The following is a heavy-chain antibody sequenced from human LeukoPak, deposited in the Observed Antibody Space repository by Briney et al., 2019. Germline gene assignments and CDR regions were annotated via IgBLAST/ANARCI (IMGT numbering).Heavy chain of an antibody. J-gene: IGHJ3*02. Sequence: PGGSLRLSCAASGFTFSSYSMNWVRQAPGKGLEWVSSISSSSSYIYYADSVRGRFTISRDNAKNSLYLQMNSLRAEDTAVYYCAKDTRNCGAPGLLCGAFDIWGQGTMVTVSS. D-gene: IGHD2-21*01. CDR3: AKDTRNCGAPGLLCGAFDI. CDR2: ISSSSSYI. V-gene: IGHV3-21*04. CDR1: GFTFSSYS.